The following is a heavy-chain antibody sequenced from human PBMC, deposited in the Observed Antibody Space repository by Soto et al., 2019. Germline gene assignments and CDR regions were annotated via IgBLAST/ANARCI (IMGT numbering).Heavy chain of an antibody. V-gene: IGHV5-51*01. J-gene: IGHJ6*02. CDR2: TYPGPSDT. CDR1: GYSFTSYW. Sequence: GESLKISCKGSGYSFTSYWIGWVRQMPGKGLEGVGITYPGPSDTRYSPSFQGQVTISADKSISTAYLQWSSLKASDTAMYYCARRITIFGVGPGNGMDAWGQGTTVTVSS. D-gene: IGHD3-3*01. CDR3: ARRITIFGVGPGNGMDA.